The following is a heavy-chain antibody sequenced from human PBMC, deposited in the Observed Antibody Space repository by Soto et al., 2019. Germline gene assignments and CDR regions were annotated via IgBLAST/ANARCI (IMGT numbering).Heavy chain of an antibody. CDR3: ARDSRRITMVQGAEPDDY. CDR1: GGSISSYY. J-gene: IGHJ4*02. Sequence: SETLSLTCTVSGGSISSYYWSWIRQPPGKGLEWIGYIYYSGSTNYNPSLKSRVTISVDTSKNQFSLKLSSVTAADTAVYYCARDSRRITMVQGAEPDDYWGQGTLVTVSS. CDR2: IYYSGST. D-gene: IGHD3-10*01. V-gene: IGHV4-59*01.